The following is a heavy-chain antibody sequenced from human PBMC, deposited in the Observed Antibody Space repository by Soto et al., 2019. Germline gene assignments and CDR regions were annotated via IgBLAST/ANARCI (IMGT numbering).Heavy chain of an antibody. CDR2: IYHSGST. J-gene: IGHJ4*02. V-gene: IGHV4-30-2*01. CDR3: AAGGGLPRYY. D-gene: IGHD5-12*01. CDR1: GGSISSGGYS. Sequence: QLQLQESGSGLVKPSQTLSLTCAVSGGSISSGGYSWSWIRQPPGKGLEWIGYIYHSGSTYYNPSHKSRVTIRVERSENQFSLKLSSVTAADTAVYYCAAGGGLPRYYWGQGTLVTVSS.